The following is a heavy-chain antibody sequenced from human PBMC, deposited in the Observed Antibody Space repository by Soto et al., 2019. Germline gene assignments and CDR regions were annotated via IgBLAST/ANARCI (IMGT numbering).Heavy chain of an antibody. CDR3: ARGLVVTAANDEFYYYYYYRDV. Sequence: SLKVSCKASGFTFTSSAMQWVRQARGQRLEWIGWIVVGSGNTNYAQKFQERVTITRDMSTSTAYMELSSLRSEDTAVYYCARGLVVTAANDEFYYYYYYRDVWGKGTTVTVSS. V-gene: IGHV1-58*02. D-gene: IGHD2-2*01. CDR1: GFTFTSSA. J-gene: IGHJ6*03. CDR2: IVVGSGNT.